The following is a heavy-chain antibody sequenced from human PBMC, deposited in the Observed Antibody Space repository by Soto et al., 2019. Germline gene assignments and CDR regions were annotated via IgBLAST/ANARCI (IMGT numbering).Heavy chain of an antibody. V-gene: IGHV3-9*01. CDR3: AKDMRVTGTTGAFDI. D-gene: IGHD1-20*01. CDR2: ISWNSGSI. CDR1: GFTFDDYA. Sequence: GGSLRLSCAASGFTFDDYAMHWVRQAPGKGLEWVSGISWNSGSIGYADSVKGRFTISRDNAKNSLYLQMNSLRAEDTALYYCAKDMRVTGTTGAFDIWGQGTMVTVSS. J-gene: IGHJ3*02.